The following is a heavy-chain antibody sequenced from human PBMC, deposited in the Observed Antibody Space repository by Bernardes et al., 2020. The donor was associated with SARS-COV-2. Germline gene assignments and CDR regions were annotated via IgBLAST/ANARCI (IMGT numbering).Heavy chain of an antibody. CDR3: AKDPGTYYYDSSGYSPDAFDI. D-gene: IGHD3-22*01. Sequence: GGSLRLSCAASGFTFSSYAMSWVRQAPGKGLEWVSAISGSGGSTYYADSVKGRFTISRDNSKNTLYLQMNSLRAEDTAVYYCAKDPGTYYYDSSGYSPDAFDIWGQGTMVTVSS. V-gene: IGHV3-23*01. J-gene: IGHJ3*02. CDR1: GFTFSSYA. CDR2: ISGSGGST.